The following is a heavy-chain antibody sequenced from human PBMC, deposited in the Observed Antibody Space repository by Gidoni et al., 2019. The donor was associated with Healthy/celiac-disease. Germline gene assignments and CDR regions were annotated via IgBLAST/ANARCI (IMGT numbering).Heavy chain of an antibody. CDR1: GFTFSSYG. CDR3: AKDLYDILTGPYYGMDV. D-gene: IGHD3-9*01. J-gene: IGHJ6*02. V-gene: IGHV3-30*18. Sequence: QVQLVESGGGVVQPGRSLRLSCAASGFTFSSYGMHWVRQAPGKGLEWVAVISYDGSNKYYADSVKGRFTISRDNSKNTLYLQMNSLRAEDTAVYYCAKDLYDILTGPYYGMDVWGQGTTVTVSS. CDR2: ISYDGSNK.